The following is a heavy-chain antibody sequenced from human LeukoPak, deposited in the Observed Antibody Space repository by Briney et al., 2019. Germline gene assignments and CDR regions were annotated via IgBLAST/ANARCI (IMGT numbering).Heavy chain of an antibody. CDR3: ARVISYYYGSGSYYEGYYMDA. D-gene: IGHD3-10*01. J-gene: IGHJ6*03. V-gene: IGHV4-59*01. CDR2: IYYSGST. CDR1: GGSISSYY. Sequence: PSETLSLTCTVSGGSISSYYWSWIRQPPGKGLEWIGYIYYSGSTNYNPSLKSRVTISVDTSKNQFSLKLSSVTAADTAVYYCARVISYYYGSGSYYEGYYMDAWGKGTTVTVSS.